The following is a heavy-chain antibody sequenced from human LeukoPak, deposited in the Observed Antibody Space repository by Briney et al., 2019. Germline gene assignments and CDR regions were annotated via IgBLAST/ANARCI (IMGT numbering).Heavy chain of an antibody. CDR3: VRQVVGATTRYFDI. V-gene: IGHV5-51*01. D-gene: IGHD1-26*01. CDR2: IYPGDSDT. CDR1: GYSFTNYW. J-gene: IGHJ2*01. Sequence: GESLRISCKGSGYSFTNYWIGWVRQMPGKGLEWMGIIYPGDSDTRYSPSFQGQVTISIDKSISTAYLQWTSLKASDTAMYYCVRQVVGATTRYFDIWGRGTLVTVSS.